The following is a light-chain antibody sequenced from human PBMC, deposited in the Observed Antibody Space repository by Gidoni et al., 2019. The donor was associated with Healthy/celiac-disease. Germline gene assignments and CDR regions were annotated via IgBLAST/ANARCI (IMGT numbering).Light chain of an antibody. CDR1: QSVSSY. J-gene: IGKJ4*01. CDR2: DAS. CDR3: QHRSNWPPLT. V-gene: IGKV3-11*01. Sequence: IVLTQSPATLSLSPGQRATLSCRASQSVSSYLAWYQQRPGRAPRLLIYDASNRATGIPARFSGSGSGTDFTLTISSLEPEDFAVYYCQHRSNWPPLTFGGGTKVEI.